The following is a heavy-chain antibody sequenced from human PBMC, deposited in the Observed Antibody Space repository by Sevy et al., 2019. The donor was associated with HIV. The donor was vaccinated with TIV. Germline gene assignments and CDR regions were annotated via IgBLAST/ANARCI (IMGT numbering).Heavy chain of an antibody. CDR1: GFTFSNYS. D-gene: IGHD6-19*01. CDR3: AREGCNKPLDY. Sequence: GGSLRLSCAASGFTFSNYSMNWVRQAPGKGLEWVSALSFGCGEINYADSVKGRFTISRDNSKNSVYLQMNNLRHEDRAVYSSAREGCNKPLDYWGQGTLVTVSS. CDR2: LSFGCGEI. V-gene: IGHV3-23*01. J-gene: IGHJ4*02.